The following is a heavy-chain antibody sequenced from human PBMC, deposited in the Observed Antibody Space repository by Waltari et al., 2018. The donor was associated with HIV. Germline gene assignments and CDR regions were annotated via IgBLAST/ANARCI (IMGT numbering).Heavy chain of an antibody. Sequence: QVQLQQSGPGLVKPSQTLSLTCTVSGGSITNGGYYWSWIRQHPGKGLEWIGYIYYSGSTYYNPSLKSRVTISVDTSKNQCSLKLSSGTAADTAVYYCAGEGYGSGSYWGQGTLVTVSS. D-gene: IGHD3-10*01. CDR2: IYYSGST. V-gene: IGHV4-31*03. CDR3: AGEGYGSGSY. J-gene: IGHJ4*02. CDR1: GGSITNGGYY.